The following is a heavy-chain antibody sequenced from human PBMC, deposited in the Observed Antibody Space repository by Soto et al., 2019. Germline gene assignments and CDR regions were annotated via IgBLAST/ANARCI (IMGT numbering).Heavy chain of an antibody. CDR2: ISYDGSNE. J-gene: IGHJ4*02. CDR1: GFTFSSYD. V-gene: IGHV3-30*18. CDR3: AKSPTMVRGLIFDS. D-gene: IGHD3-10*01. Sequence: PGGSLRLSCAASGFTFSSYDMHWVRRAPGKGLDWVAVISYDGSNEYYADSVKGRFTISRDNSKNTLYLQMNSLRGEDTAVYYCAKSPTMVRGLIFDSWGQGTLVTVSS.